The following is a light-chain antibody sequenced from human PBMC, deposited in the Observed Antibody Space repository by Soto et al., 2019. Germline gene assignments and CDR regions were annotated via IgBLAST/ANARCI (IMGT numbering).Light chain of an antibody. CDR3: QQYGSWT. CDR1: QSISSNY. V-gene: IGKV3-20*01. CDR2: GAS. J-gene: IGKJ1*01. Sequence: IVLTQSPGTLSVSPGERATLSCRASQSISSNYLAWYQQKPGQAPSLLIYGASSRATGIPDRFSGSGSGTDFTLNISRLEPEDSAIYYCQQYGSWTFGQGTKVEIK.